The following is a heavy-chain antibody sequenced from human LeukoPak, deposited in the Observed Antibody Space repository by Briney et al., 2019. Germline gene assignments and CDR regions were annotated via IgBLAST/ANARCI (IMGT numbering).Heavy chain of an antibody. CDR2: IYSGGST. D-gene: IGHD5-12*01. V-gene: IGHV3-66*01. CDR3: ARTPMGGYDIDY. Sequence: GGSLRLSCAASGFTVSSNYMSWVRQAPGRGLEWVSVIYSGGSTYYADSVKGRFTISRDISKNTLYLQMNSLRAEDTAVYYCARTPMGGYDIDYWGQGTLVTVSS. J-gene: IGHJ4*02. CDR1: GFTVSSNY.